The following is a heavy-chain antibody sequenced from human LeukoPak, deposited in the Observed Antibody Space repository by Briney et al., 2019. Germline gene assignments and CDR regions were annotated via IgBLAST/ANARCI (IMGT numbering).Heavy chain of an antibody. J-gene: IGHJ6*03. CDR1: GGTFSSYS. Sequence: PSVKVSCNASGGTFSSYSISWVRQAPGQGLERMGGIIPIFGTANYAQKFQGRVTITADESTSTAYMELSSLRSEDTAVYYCAGPPPRGSRWTYCYYYMDVWGKGTTVTISS. CDR2: IIPIFGTA. V-gene: IGHV1-69*13. D-gene: IGHD3-10*01. CDR3: AGPPPRGSRWTYCYYYMDV.